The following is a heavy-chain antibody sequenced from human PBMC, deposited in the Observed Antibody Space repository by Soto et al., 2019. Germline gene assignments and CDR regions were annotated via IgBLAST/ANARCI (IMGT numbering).Heavy chain of an antibody. CDR1: GYTFTTYD. Sequence: GASVKVSCKASGYTFTTYDISWVRQAPGQGLEWMGGIIPFSGTANYAQKFQGRVTITADESTSTAYMELSSLRSDDTAIYYCVRVVAIPGYPDNWGQGTLVTVSS. CDR2: IIPFSGTA. V-gene: IGHV1-69*13. CDR3: VRVVAIPGYPDN. D-gene: IGHD5-12*01. J-gene: IGHJ4*02.